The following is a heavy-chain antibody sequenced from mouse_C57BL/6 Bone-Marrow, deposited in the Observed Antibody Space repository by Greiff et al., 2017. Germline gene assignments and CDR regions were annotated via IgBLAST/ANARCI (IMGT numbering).Heavy chain of an antibody. CDR2: IHPNSGST. CDR1: GYTFTSYW. J-gene: IGHJ3*01. Sequence: VQLQQPGAELVKPGASVKLSCKASGYTFTSYWMHWVKQRPGQGLEWIGMIHPNSGSTNYNEKFKSKATLTVDKSSSTAYMQLSSLTSEDSAVYYCAPITTGVEGFAYWGQGTLVTVSA. V-gene: IGHV1-64*01. CDR3: APITTGVEGFAY. D-gene: IGHD1-1*01.